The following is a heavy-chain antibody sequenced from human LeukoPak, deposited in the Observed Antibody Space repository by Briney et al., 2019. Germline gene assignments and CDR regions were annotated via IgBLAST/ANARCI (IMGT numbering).Heavy chain of an antibody. J-gene: IGHJ6*03. V-gene: IGHV3-48*04. Sequence: PGGSLRLSCAASGFSFSSFSMNWVRQAPGKGLEWVSSISSTGGTTYYADSVKGRFTISRDNAKNSLYLQMNSLRAEDTAVYYRARVYSGYDSYYYYYYMDVWGKGTTVTVSS. CDR2: ISSTGGTT. CDR1: GFSFSSFS. CDR3: ARVYSGYDSYYYYYYMDV. D-gene: IGHD5-12*01.